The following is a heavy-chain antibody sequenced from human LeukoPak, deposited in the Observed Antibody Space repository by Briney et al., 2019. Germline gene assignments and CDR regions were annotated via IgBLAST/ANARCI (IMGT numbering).Heavy chain of an antibody. CDR1: GYTFTSYD. CDR2: MNPNSGNT. CDR3: ARNPSGVVRGVYNWFDP. Sequence: GASVKVSCKASGYTFTSYDINWVRQATGQGLEWMGWMNPNSGNTGYAQKFQGRVTMTRNTSISTAYMELSSLRSEDTAVYYCARNPSGVVRGVYNWFDPWDQGTLVTVSS. V-gene: IGHV1-8*01. D-gene: IGHD3-10*01. J-gene: IGHJ5*02.